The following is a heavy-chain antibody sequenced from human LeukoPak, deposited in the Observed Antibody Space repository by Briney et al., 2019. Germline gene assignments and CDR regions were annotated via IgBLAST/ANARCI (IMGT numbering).Heavy chain of an antibody. CDR1: GDKVTNYG. Sequence: GESLKISCNYRGDKVTNYGIAWVRQTPGKGLESVGIVYSDDSDTRYSPPFQGQVTISVDKSLGIAYLQWSSLEASDTAMYYCARSGSLGIGYSTVDSWGQGILVTVSS. CDR3: ARSGSLGIGYSTVDS. D-gene: IGHD3-22*01. V-gene: IGHV5-51*01. CDR2: VYSDDSDT. J-gene: IGHJ4*02.